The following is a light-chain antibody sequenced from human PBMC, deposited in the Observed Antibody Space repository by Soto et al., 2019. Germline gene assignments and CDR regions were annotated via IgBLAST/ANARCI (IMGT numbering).Light chain of an antibody. Sequence: QSVLTQPPSASGTPGQGVTISCSGSTSNIGSNYVYWYQQLPGTAPKLLIYRNNQRPSGVPDRFSGSNSGTSASLAISGLRSDDEADYFCATWDDGLNAFCVCGSGTKVTV. CDR3: ATWDDGLNAFCV. J-gene: IGLJ1*01. CDR2: RNN. V-gene: IGLV1-47*01. CDR1: TSNIGSNY.